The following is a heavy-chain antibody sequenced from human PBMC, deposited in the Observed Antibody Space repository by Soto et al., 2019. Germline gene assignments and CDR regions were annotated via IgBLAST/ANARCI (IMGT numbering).Heavy chain of an antibody. CDR2: IYYSGST. CDR1: GGSIGSYY. D-gene: IGHD6-19*01. Sequence: SETLSLTCTVSGGSIGSYYWSWIRQPPGKGLEWTGYIYYSGSTNYNPSLKSRVTISVDTSKNQFSLKLSSVTAADTAVYYCARDTSYSSGWYSSLDYWGQGTRVTVSS. J-gene: IGHJ4*02. V-gene: IGHV4-59*01. CDR3: ARDTSYSSGWYSSLDY.